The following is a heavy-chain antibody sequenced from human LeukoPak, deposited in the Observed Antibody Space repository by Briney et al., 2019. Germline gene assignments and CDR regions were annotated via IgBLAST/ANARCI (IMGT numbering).Heavy chain of an antibody. J-gene: IGHJ4*02. Sequence: SVKVSCKASGGTFSSYAISWARQAPGQGLEWMGGIIPIFGTANYAQKFQGRVTITADESTSTAYMELSSLRSEDTAVYYCAAGEYYDILTGYSLALDYWGQGTLVTVSS. CDR1: GGTFSSYA. D-gene: IGHD3-9*01. CDR2: IIPIFGTA. V-gene: IGHV1-69*01. CDR3: AAGEYYDILTGYSLALDY.